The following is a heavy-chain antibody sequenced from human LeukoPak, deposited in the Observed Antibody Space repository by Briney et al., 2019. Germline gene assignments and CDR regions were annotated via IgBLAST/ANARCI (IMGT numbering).Heavy chain of an antibody. Sequence: SETLSLTCTVSGGSISSSSYYWGWIRQPPGKGLEWIGSIYYSGSTYYNPSLKSRVTISVDTSKNQFSLKLSSVTTADTAVYYCARVDLGEAVAGIGYYYYMDVWGKGTTVTVSS. CDR2: IYYSGST. CDR3: ARVDLGEAVAGIGYYYYMDV. CDR1: GGSISSSSYY. V-gene: IGHV4-39*07. J-gene: IGHJ6*03. D-gene: IGHD6-19*01.